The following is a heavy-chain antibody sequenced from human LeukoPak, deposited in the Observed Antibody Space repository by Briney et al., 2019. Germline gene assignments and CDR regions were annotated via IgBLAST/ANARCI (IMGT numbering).Heavy chain of an antibody. CDR2: INPNSGGT. Sequence: ASVKVSCKASGYTFTGYYMHWVRQAPGQGLEWMGWINPNSGGTNYAQKFQGRVTMTRDTSISTANLELSRLRSDDTAVYYCARMRPVAGREGMDVWGQGTTVTVPS. V-gene: IGHV1-2*02. CDR1: GYTFTGYY. CDR3: ARMRPVAGREGMDV. J-gene: IGHJ6*02. D-gene: IGHD6-19*01.